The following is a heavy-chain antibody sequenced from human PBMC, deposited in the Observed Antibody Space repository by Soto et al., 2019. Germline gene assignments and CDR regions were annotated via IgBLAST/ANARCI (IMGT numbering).Heavy chain of an antibody. V-gene: IGHV4-4*02. D-gene: IGHD2-2*01. CDR3: ARGGIYCSSTSCYDLSWFDP. CDR2: IYHSGST. CDR1: SGSISSSNW. J-gene: IGHJ5*02. Sequence: TSETLSLTCAVSSGSISSSNWWSWVRQPPGKGLEWIGEIYHSGSTNYNPSLKSRVTISVDKSKNQFSLKLSSVTAADTAVYYCARGGIYCSSTSCYDLSWFDPWGQG.